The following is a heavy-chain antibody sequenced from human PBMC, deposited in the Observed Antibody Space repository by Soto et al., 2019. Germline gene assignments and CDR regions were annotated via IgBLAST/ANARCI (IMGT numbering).Heavy chain of an antibody. J-gene: IGHJ4*02. V-gene: IGHV1-8*01. Sequence: QVQLVQSGAEVKKPGASVKVSCKASGYTFTSYDINWVRQATGQGLEWMGWMNPNSGNTAYAQKFQGRVTMTRNTSISTAYMELSSLRSENTAVYYGAREKSSGYYYDYRGQGPLVTVSS. D-gene: IGHD3-22*01. CDR2: MNPNSGNT. CDR3: AREKSSGYYYDY. CDR1: GYTFTSYD.